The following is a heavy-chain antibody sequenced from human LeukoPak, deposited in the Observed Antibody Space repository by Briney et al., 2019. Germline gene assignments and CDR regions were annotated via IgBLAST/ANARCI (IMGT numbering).Heavy chain of an antibody. CDR3: ARLGSNDAFDI. J-gene: IGHJ3*02. Sequence: ASVKVSCKXSGYTSTSYGISWVRQAPRQGLEWMGRIIPIFGTANYAQKFQGRVTITTDESTSTAYMELSSLRSEDTAVYYCARLGSNDAFDIWGQGTMVTVSS. D-gene: IGHD2-15*01. CDR2: IIPIFGTA. CDR1: GYTSTSYG. V-gene: IGHV1-69*05.